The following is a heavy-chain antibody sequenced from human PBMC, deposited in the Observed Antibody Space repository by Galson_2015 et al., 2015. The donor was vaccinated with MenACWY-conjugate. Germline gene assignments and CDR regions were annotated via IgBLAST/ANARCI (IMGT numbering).Heavy chain of an antibody. J-gene: IGHJ4*02. CDR1: GFIFNTYW. CDR3: AKTRGASFYFDS. Sequence: SLRLSCAASGFIFNTYWMHCVRQAPGKGLVWVSRINPGGSSTTYADSVKDRFTISSDNAKNTLYLQMNSLRPEDTAVFYCAKTRGASFYFDSWGQGTLVTVSS. D-gene: IGHD1-26*01. CDR2: INPGGSST. V-gene: IGHV3-74*01.